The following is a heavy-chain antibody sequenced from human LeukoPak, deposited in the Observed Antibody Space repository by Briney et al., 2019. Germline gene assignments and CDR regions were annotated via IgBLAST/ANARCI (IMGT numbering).Heavy chain of an antibody. V-gene: IGHV3-21*01. CDR1: GFTFSSYS. Sequence: GGSLRLSCAASGFTFSSYSMNWVRQAPGKGLEWVSSITSSNNYIYYGDSVKGRFTISRDDAKNSLFLQMNSLRTEDTATYYCARLVPKAPRDKPFGELYGYYYYMDVWGKGTTVTISS. CDR2: ITSSNNYI. J-gene: IGHJ6*03. D-gene: IGHD3-10*01. CDR3: ARLVPKAPRDKPFGELYGYYYYMDV.